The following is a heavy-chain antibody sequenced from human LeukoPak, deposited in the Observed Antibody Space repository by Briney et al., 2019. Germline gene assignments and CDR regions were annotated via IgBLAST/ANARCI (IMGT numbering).Heavy chain of an antibody. J-gene: IGHJ5*02. CDR3: ATGPNIYGSGRSWYDP. CDR2: INPNSGAT. V-gene: IGHV1-2*02. CDR1: GYTFTDYY. D-gene: IGHD3-10*01. Sequence: GASVKVSCKASGYTFTDYYIHWVRLAPGQGLEWMGWINPNSGATNYAQKFQGRVTVTRDTSIRTVYMELTRLTSVDTAVYYCATGPNIYGSGRSWYDPWGQGTLVTVSS.